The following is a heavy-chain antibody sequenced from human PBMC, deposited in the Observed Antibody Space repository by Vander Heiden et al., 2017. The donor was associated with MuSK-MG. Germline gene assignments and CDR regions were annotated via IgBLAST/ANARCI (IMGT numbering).Heavy chain of an antibody. CDR3: AHDNNNWFYLDY. CDR2: INHSGST. D-gene: IGHD1-1*01. V-gene: IGHV4-34*01. CDR1: GGSFSGYY. J-gene: IGHJ4*02. Sequence: QVQLQQWGAGLLKPSETLSLTCAVYGGSFSGYYWSWIRQPPGKGLEWIGEINHSGSTNYNPSIESRVTISVDTSKNQISLKLSSVTAADTAVYYCAHDNNNWFYLDYWGQGTLVTVSS.